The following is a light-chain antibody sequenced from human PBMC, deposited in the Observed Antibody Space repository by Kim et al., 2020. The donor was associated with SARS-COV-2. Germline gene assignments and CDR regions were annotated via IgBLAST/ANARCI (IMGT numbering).Light chain of an antibody. CDR2: DAS. Sequence: SPGERATLSCRASQSVSSYLAWYQQKPGQAPRLLIYDASNRATGIPARFSGSGSGTDFTLTISRLEPEDFAVYYCQQRSNWPPVTFGGGTKVEIK. CDR3: QQRSNWPPVT. CDR1: QSVSSY. V-gene: IGKV3-11*01. J-gene: IGKJ4*01.